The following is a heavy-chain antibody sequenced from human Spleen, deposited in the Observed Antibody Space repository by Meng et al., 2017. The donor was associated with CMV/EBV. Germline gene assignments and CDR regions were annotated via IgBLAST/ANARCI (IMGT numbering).Heavy chain of an antibody. CDR2: ISSSSSYM. J-gene: IGHJ4*02. CDR3: GRDKKTKQWGNSSWPVDY. CDR1: GFTFSTYS. V-gene: IGHV3-21*01. D-gene: IGHD6-13*01. Sequence: GESLKISCAASGFTFSTYSMNWVRQAPGKGLEWVSSISSSSSYMYYADSVKGRFTISRDNAKNSLYLQMDSLRAEDTAVYYCGRDKKTKQWGNSSWPVDYWGQGTLVTVSS.